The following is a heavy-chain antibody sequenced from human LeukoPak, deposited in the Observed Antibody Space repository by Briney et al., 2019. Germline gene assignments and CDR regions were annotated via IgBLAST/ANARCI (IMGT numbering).Heavy chain of an antibody. CDR3: ARAVAGTYYFDY. CDR1: GFIFDDYG. J-gene: IGHJ4*02. D-gene: IGHD6-19*01. V-gene: IGHV3-66*01. Sequence: GGSLRLSCAASGFIFDDYGMSWVRQAPGRGLEWVSVIYSGGSTYYADSVKGRFTISRDNSKNTLYLQMNSLRAEDTAVYYCARAVAGTYYFDYWGQGTLVTVSS. CDR2: IYSGGST.